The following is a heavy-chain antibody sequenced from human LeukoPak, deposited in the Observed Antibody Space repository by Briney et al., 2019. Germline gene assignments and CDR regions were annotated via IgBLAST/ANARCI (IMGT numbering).Heavy chain of an antibody. CDR2: VKHPGGT. CDR1: GGSISNTNW. Sequence: PSETLSLTCGVSGGSISNTNWWTWVRQPPGKGLEWIGEVKHPGGTNYNPSLRGRVAISVDTSKNQFSLRLTSVTAADTSVFYCARGRGYSSGWGHYYYSLDVWGQGTAVTVSS. CDR3: ARGRGYSSGWGHYYYSLDV. V-gene: IGHV4-4*02. J-gene: IGHJ6*02. D-gene: IGHD6-19*01.